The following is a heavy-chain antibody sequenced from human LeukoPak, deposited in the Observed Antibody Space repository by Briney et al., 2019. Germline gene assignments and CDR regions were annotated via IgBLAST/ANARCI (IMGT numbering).Heavy chain of an antibody. CDR1: GYTFSNHY. D-gene: IGHD3-9*01. J-gene: IGHJ4*02. CDR3: AREGLGNYDILTGYYYFDY. V-gene: IGHV1-46*01. Sequence: ASVKISCKASGYTFSNHYVHWVRQAPGQGLEWMGIINPSSGSTTYAQNFQDRVTLTRDTSISTAYMELSSLRSEDTAVYYCAREGLGNYDILTGYYYFDYWGQGTLVTVSS. CDR2: INPSSGST.